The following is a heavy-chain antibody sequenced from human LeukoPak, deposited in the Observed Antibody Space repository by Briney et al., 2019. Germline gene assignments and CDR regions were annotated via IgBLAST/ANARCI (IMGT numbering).Heavy chain of an antibody. CDR2: ISNSGGST. CDR3: ARDRTDTNYFDY. V-gene: IGHV3-23*01. J-gene: IGHJ4*02. D-gene: IGHD1-14*01. CDR1: GFTFSSYA. Sequence: GGSLRLSCAASGFTFSSYAMNWVRQAPGKGLEWVSGISNSGGSTYYADSVRGRFTISRDNAKNSLYLQMNSLRAEDTAVYYCARDRTDTNYFDYWGQGTLVTVSS.